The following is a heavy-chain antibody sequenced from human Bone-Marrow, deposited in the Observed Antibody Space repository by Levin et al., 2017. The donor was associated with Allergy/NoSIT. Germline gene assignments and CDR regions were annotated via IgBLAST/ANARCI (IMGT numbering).Heavy chain of an antibody. CDR1: GYSFTGYY. V-gene: IGHV1-2*02. CDR2: INPNSGDT. Sequence: VASVKVSCKTFGYSFTGYYLHWVRQAPGQGLEWMGRINPNSGDTDYAQKFQGRVTMTRDTSISTAYMDLSRLRSDDTAIYYCAKSVTSIRYQYYYGMDVWGQGTTVTVSS. CDR3: AKSVTSIRYQYYYGMDV. D-gene: IGHD3-10*01. J-gene: IGHJ6*02.